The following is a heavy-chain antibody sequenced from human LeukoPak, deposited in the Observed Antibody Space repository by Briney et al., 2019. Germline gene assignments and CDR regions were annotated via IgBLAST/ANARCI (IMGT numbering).Heavy chain of an antibody. D-gene: IGHD3/OR15-3a*01. CDR1: GFTFSSYA. V-gene: IGHV3-30*04. CDR3: ARGTWRQSFDH. Sequence: GGSLRLSCAASGFTFSSYAMHWVRQAPGKGLEWVAVISYDGSNKYYADSVKGRFTISRDNSKNTLYLQMNSLRAEDTAVYYCARGTWRQSFDHWGQGTLVTVSS. J-gene: IGHJ4*02. CDR2: ISYDGSNK.